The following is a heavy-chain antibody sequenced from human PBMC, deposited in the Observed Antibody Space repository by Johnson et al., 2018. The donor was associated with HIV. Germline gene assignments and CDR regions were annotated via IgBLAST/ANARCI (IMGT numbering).Heavy chain of an antibody. CDR1: GFTFSDYY. D-gene: IGHD3-22*01. Sequence: QVQLVESGGGLVQPGGSLRLSCAASGFTFSDYYMSWIRQAPGKGLEWVSYISSSGSTIYYADSVKGRLTISRDNSKNTLYLQMNSLRAEDTAVYYCARVPTSSGYHDAFDIWGQGTMVTVSS. J-gene: IGHJ3*02. CDR2: ISSSGSTI. V-gene: IGHV3-11*04. CDR3: ARVPTSSGYHDAFDI.